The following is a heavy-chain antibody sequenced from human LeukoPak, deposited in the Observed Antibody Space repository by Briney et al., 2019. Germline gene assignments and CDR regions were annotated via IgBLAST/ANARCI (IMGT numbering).Heavy chain of an antibody. J-gene: IGHJ4*02. D-gene: IGHD3-22*01. CDR2: IIPIFDTG. CDR1: GRTFNSYA. CDR3: ARTYYYESSGFYFDY. Sequence: SVKVSCKASGRTFNSYAISWVRQAPGLGLEWMGGIIPIFDTGNYAQKFQGRVTITADESTSTVYMELSSLRSEDTAVYYCARTYYYESSGFYFDYWGQGTLVTVSS. V-gene: IGHV1-69*13.